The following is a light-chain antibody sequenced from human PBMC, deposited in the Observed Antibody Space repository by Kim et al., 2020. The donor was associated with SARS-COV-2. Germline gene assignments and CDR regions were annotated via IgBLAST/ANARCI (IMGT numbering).Light chain of an antibody. V-gene: IGKV3-11*01. J-gene: IGKJ5*01. CDR2: DST. CDR1: HIVSLY. CDR3: QQHNNWPIT. Sequence: AGEGAIPSHAASHIVSLYLSWYQQKAGHAPSLLIYDSTYRAAVIPAMFSGGSSGADFTITISMLDPEVVAYYCCQQHNNWPITFGQGTRLEIK.